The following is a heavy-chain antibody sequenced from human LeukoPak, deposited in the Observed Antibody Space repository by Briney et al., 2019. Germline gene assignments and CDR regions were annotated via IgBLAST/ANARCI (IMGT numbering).Heavy chain of an antibody. D-gene: IGHD3-9*01. Sequence: PSETLSLTCTVSGGSISSGGYYWSWIRQPPGKGLEWIGYVYYSGSTYYNPSLKSRVTISVDTSKNQFSLKLSSVTAADTAVYYCAREVYDILTGYHLDYWGQGTLVTVSS. CDR1: GGSISSGGYY. V-gene: IGHV4-31*03. CDR2: VYYSGST. CDR3: AREVYDILTGYHLDY. J-gene: IGHJ4*02.